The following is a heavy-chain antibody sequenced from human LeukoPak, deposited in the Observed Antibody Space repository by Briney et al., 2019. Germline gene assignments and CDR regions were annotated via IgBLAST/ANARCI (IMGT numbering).Heavy chain of an antibody. CDR1: GYTFTSYA. V-gene: IGHV1-3*01. Sequence: ASVKVSCKASGYTFTSYAMHWVRQAPGQRLEWMGWINAGNGNTKYSQKLQGRVTMTTDTSTSTAYMELRSLRSDDTAVYYCAREVEGRYFDWLLPRDAFDIWGQGTMVTVSS. CDR3: AREVEGRYFDWLLPRDAFDI. D-gene: IGHD3-9*01. CDR2: INAGNGNT. J-gene: IGHJ3*02.